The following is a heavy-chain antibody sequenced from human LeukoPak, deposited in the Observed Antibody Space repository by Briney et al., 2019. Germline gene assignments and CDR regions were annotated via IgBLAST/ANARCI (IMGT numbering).Heavy chain of an antibody. CDR2: IYHSGTT. CDR3: ARVGSGRHYYYYMDV. V-gene: IGHV4-38-2*02. J-gene: IGHJ6*03. Sequence: PSETLSLTCTVSGYSISSGYYWGWIRQPPGKGLEWIALIYHSGTTYYNPSLKSRVTISVDTSKNQFSLKLSSVTAADTAVYYCARVGSGRHYYYYMDVWGKGTTVTISS. D-gene: IGHD3-10*01. CDR1: GYSISSGYY.